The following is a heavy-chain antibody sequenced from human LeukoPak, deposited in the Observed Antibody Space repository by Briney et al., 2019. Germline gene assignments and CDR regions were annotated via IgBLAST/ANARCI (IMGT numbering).Heavy chain of an antibody. Sequence: SVKVSCKASGGTFSSYAISWVRQAPGQGLEWMGGIIPIFGTANYAQKFQGRATITADESTSTAYMELSSLRSEDTAVYYCATMIVVVPAAIGWFDPWGQGTLVTVSS. CDR2: IIPIFGTA. J-gene: IGHJ5*02. CDR1: GGTFSSYA. V-gene: IGHV1-69*01. CDR3: ATMIVVVPAAIGWFDP. D-gene: IGHD2-2*02.